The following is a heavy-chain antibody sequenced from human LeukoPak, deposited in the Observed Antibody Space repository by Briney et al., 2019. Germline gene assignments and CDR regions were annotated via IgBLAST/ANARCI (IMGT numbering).Heavy chain of an antibody. CDR1: GYSFTTYW. CDR2: IYPGDSDA. CDR3: AGRAYSYEDQEWYFDY. J-gene: IGHJ4*02. D-gene: IGHD5-18*01. Sequence: GESLKIPCQGSGYSFTTYWIGWVRQMPGKGLEWMGIIYPGDSDARYNPSFQGQVTISVDKSISTAYLQWSSLKASDTAIYYCAGRAYSYEDQEWYFDYWGQGTLVTVSS. V-gene: IGHV5-51*01.